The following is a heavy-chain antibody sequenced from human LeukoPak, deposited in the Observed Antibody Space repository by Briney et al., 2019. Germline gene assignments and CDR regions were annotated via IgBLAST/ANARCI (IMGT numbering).Heavy chain of an antibody. Sequence: PGGSLRLSCAASGFTFDDYAMNWVRHAPGKGLEWVSLITGDGGRTYFADFVKGRFTISRDNSKNSLYLQMNSLRAEDTALYYCAREGPIAVAGYFDYWGQGGLVTVSS. CDR2: ITGDGGRT. V-gene: IGHV3-43*02. J-gene: IGHJ4*02. CDR1: GFTFDDYA. D-gene: IGHD6-19*01. CDR3: AREGPIAVAGYFDY.